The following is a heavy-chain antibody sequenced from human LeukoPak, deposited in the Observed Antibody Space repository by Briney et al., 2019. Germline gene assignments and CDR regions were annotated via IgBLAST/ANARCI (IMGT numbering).Heavy chain of an antibody. V-gene: IGHV1-2*02. CDR2: INPNSGGT. J-gene: IGHJ4*02. Sequence: GASVKVSCKASGYTFTGYYMHWVRQAPGQGLEWMGWINPNSGGTNYAQKFQGRVTMTRDTSISTAYMELSRLRSDDTAVYYCARRVDSSGWPFDYWGQGTLVTVSS. D-gene: IGHD6-19*01. CDR1: GYTFTGYY. CDR3: ARRVDSSGWPFDY.